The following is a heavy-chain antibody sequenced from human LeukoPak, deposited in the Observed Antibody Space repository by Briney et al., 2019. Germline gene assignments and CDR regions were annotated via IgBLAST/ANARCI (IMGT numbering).Heavy chain of an antibody. D-gene: IGHD3-10*01. CDR1: GFTFSSYW. Sequence: GGSLRLSCAASGFTFSSYWMDWVRQVPGKGLEWVANIKQDGIEKYFVGSVKGRFAISRDNAKNSLYLQMNSLRVGDTAVYYCAREGMVRGVPDAFDLWGQGTMVTVSS. CDR3: AREGMVRGVPDAFDL. V-gene: IGHV3-7*01. J-gene: IGHJ3*01. CDR2: IKQDGIEK.